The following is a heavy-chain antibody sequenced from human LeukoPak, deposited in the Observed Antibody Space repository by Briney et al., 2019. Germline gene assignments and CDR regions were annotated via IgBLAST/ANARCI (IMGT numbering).Heavy chain of an antibody. CDR2: ISSSSSYI. V-gene: IGHV3-21*01. J-gene: IGHJ4*02. D-gene: IGHD1-26*01. CDR3: ARDSYVDAPFDY. Sequence: GGSLRLSCAASGFTFSDYDMNWVRQAPGKGLEWVSSISSSSSYIYYADSVKGRFTISRDNAKNSLYLQMNSLRAEDTAVYYCARDSYVDAPFDYWGQGTLVTVSS. CDR1: GFTFSDYD.